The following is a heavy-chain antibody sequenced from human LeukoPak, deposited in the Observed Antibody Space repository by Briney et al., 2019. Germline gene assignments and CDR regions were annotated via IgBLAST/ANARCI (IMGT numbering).Heavy chain of an antibody. Sequence: PSETLSLTCSVSRGSITNYYWNWIRRPPGKGLEWVGYIHYSGNTNYNPSLRSRVTISLDTSKIQFSLKLRSVTATDTAVYYCARVVVGATGNTDYWGQGTLVTVSS. CDR3: ARVVVGATGNTDY. D-gene: IGHD1-26*01. CDR1: RGSITNYY. CDR2: IHYSGNT. V-gene: IGHV4-59*01. J-gene: IGHJ4*02.